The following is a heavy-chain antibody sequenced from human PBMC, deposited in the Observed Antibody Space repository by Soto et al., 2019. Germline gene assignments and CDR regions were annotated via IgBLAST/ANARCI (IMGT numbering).Heavy chain of an antibody. CDR3: ARDGPYYSSGWYYYFDY. CDR2: ISSSSSYI. CDR1: GFTFSSYS. D-gene: IGHD6-19*01. V-gene: IGHV3-21*01. J-gene: IGHJ4*02. Sequence: EVQLVESGGGLVKPGGSLRLACAASGFTFSSYSMNWVRQAPGKGLEWGSSISSSSSYIYYADSVKGRFTISRDNAKNSLYLQMNSQRAEDTAVYYCARDGPYYSSGWYYYFDYWGQGTLVTVSS.